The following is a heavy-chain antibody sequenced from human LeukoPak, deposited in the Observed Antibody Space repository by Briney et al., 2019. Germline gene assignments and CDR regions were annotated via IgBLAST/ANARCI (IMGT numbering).Heavy chain of an antibody. D-gene: IGHD2-15*01. J-gene: IGHJ4*02. CDR2: INHSGST. CDR3: ARGRVRYCSGGSRYPTGYFDY. CDR1: GGSFSGYY. Sequence: PSETLSLTCAVYGGSFSGYYWSWIRQPPVKGLEWIGEINHSGSTNYNPSLKSRVTISVDTSKNQFSLKQSSVTAADTAVYYCARGRVRYCSGGSRYPTGYFDYWGQGTLVTVSS. V-gene: IGHV4-34*01.